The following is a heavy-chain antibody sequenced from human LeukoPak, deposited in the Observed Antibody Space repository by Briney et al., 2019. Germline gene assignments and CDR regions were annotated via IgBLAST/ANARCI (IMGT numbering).Heavy chain of an antibody. Sequence: GGSLRLSCAASGFTLSSYAMSWVRQAPGKGLEWVAVISYDGSNKYYADSVKGRFTISRDNSKNTLYLQMNSLRAEDTAVYYCAREGPDYYYMDVWGKGTTVTVSS. V-gene: IGHV3-30*04. CDR2: ISYDGSNK. CDR3: AREGPDYYYMDV. J-gene: IGHJ6*03. CDR1: GFTLSSYA.